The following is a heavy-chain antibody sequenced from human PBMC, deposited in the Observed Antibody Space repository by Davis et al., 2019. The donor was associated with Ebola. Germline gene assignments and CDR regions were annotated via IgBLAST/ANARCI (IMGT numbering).Heavy chain of an antibody. J-gene: IGHJ6*02. Sequence: PGGSLRLSCAASGFTFSDYYMSWIRQAPGKGLEWVSYISSSGSTIYYADSVKGRFTISRDNAKNSLYLQMNSLRAEDTALYYCAKGLRGGPYYYGMDVWGQGTTVTVSS. D-gene: IGHD3-16*01. CDR1: GFTFSDYY. V-gene: IGHV3-11*01. CDR3: AKGLRGGPYYYGMDV. CDR2: ISSSGSTI.